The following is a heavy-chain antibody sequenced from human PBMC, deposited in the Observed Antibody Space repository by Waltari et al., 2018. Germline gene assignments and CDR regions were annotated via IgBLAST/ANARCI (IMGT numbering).Heavy chain of an antibody. V-gene: IGHV1-18*01. J-gene: IGHJ4*02. CDR1: GYNFISYS. CDR3: VRDGSGASFTFDY. Sequence: QVHLVHSGGEVKTPGASVKVSCKASGYNFISYSFTWVRQAPGQGLEWMGWISAKQAKTNYAQKFQVRLTMTTATSTSTAYMQLRSLTSDDTAVYYCVRDGSGASFTFDYWGQGTLVTVSS. CDR2: ISAKQAKT. D-gene: IGHD2-8*02.